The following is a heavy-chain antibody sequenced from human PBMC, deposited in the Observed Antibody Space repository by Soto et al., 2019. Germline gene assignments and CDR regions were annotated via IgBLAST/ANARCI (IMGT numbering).Heavy chain of an antibody. CDR2: IYYSGST. Sequence: KPSETLSLTCTVSGGSISSSSYYWGWIRQPPGKGLEWIGSIYYSGSTYYNPSLKSRVTISVDTSKNQFSLKLSSVTAADTAVYYCARRSPLNHNWFDPWGQGTLVTVSS. CDR1: GGSISSSSYY. CDR3: ARRSPLNHNWFDP. V-gene: IGHV4-39*01. J-gene: IGHJ5*02.